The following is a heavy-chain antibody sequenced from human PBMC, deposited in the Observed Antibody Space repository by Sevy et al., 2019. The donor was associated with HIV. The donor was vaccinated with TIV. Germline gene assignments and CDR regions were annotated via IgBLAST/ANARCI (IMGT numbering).Heavy chain of an antibody. CDR2: INTSGGST. CDR3: ASAVETAMTPYY. CDR1: GYTFTRYY. D-gene: IGHD5-18*01. Sequence: ASVKVSCKASGYTFTRYYMHWVRQAPGQGLEWMGIINTSGGSTSNAQKFQGRVTMTRDTSTSTVYMELSSLRSDDTAVYYCASAVETAMTPYYWGQGTLVTVSS. J-gene: IGHJ4*02. V-gene: IGHV1-46*01.